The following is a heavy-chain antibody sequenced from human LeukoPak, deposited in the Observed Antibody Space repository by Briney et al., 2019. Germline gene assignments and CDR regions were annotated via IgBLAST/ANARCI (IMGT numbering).Heavy chain of an antibody. Sequence: PSGSPSLTCTVSRGSISGDFGSWVPHRARKGLKWIGRIYTSGSTNYNPSLKSRVTISVDKSKNQFPLKLSSVTAADTAVYYCARGLSNYGYWGQGTLVTVSS. CDR1: RGSISGDF. D-gene: IGHD4/OR15-4a*01. V-gene: IGHV4-4*07. CDR2: IYTSGST. J-gene: IGHJ4*02. CDR3: ARGLSNYGY.